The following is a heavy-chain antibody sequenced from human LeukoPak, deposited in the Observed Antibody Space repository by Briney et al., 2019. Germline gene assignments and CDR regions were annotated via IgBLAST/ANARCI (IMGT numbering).Heavy chain of an antibody. Sequence: GGSLRLSCAASGFTFSSYAMHWVRQAPGKGLEWVAVISYDGSNKYYADSVKGRFTISRDNAKNSLYLQMNSLRAEDTAVYYCARVGYSYGLGDYWGQGTLVTVSS. CDR3: ARVGYSYGLGDY. D-gene: IGHD5-18*01. CDR1: GFTFSSYA. V-gene: IGHV3-30-3*01. J-gene: IGHJ4*02. CDR2: ISYDGSNK.